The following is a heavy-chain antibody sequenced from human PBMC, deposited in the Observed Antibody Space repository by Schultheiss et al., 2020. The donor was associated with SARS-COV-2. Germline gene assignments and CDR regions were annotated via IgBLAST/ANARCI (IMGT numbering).Heavy chain of an antibody. CDR1: GFTVSSNY. CDR3: ASSYSPPQIAVVVQWFDY. CDR2: IYSGGST. V-gene: IGHV3-53*01. D-gene: IGHD6-19*01. Sequence: GGSLRLSCAASGFTVSSNYMNWVRQAPGKGLEWVSVIYSGGSTYYADSVKGRFTISRDNSKNTLYLQMNSLRAEDTAVYYCASSYSPPQIAVVVQWFDYWGQGSLVTVSS. J-gene: IGHJ4*02.